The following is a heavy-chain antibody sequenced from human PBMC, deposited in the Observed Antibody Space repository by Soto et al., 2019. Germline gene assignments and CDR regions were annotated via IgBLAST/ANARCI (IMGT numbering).Heavy chain of an antibody. CDR2: ISSSSSTI. CDR3: ARDCHSGYCSGGSCSTWDNWFDP. CDR1: GFTFSSYS. Sequence: PGGSLRLSCAASGFTFSSYSMNWVRQAPGKGLEWVSYISSSSSTIYYADSVKGRFTISRDNAKNSLYLQMNSLRDEDTAVYYCARDCHSGYCSGGSCSTWDNWFDPWGQGTLGTVSS. V-gene: IGHV3-48*02. J-gene: IGHJ5*02. D-gene: IGHD2-15*01.